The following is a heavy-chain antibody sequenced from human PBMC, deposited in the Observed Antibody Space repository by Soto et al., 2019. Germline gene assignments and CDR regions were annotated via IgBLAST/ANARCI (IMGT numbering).Heavy chain of an antibody. Sequence: VQLVQSGSEVKKPGSSVKVSCKASGDTSTTYEVSWVRQAPGNGLEWMGGINPMSRTAKYAEKYSGRVTITADEATKTVYLDLTTLRFEDTAVYFCVRGTYCGASCYFAREYWGQGTLVAVSS. CDR3: VRGTYCGASCYFAREY. J-gene: IGHJ4*02. V-gene: IGHV1-69*01. CDR2: INPMSRTA. D-gene: IGHD2-21*01. CDR1: GDTSTTYE.